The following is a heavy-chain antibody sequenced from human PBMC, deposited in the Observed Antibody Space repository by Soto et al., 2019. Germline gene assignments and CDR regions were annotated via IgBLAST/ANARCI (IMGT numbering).Heavy chain of an antibody. CDR2: IYSSGNT. CDR3: ARGQRFSDWFDP. V-gene: IGHV4-4*07. Sequence: SETLSLTCSDSGGTISGYYWTWIRQPAGKGLEWIGRIYSSGNTKYSPSLQSRVTMSLDTSNNQFSLRLTSVTAADTAVYYCARGQRFSDWFDPWGQGTLVTVSS. J-gene: IGHJ5*02. CDR1: GGTISGYY. D-gene: IGHD3-3*01.